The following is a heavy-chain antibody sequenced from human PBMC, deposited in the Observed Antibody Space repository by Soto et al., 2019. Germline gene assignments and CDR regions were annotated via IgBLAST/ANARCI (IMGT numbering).Heavy chain of an antibody. V-gene: IGHV3-23*01. CDR3: AKDGDIVVVPAAPGWFDP. J-gene: IGHJ5*02. CDR1: GFTFSSYA. Sequence: GGSLRLSCAASGFTFSSYAMSWVRQAPGKGLEWVSAISGRGGSTYYADSVKGRFTISRDNSKNTLYLQMNSLRAEDTAVYYCAKDGDIVVVPAAPGWFDPWGQGPLVTVSS. D-gene: IGHD2-2*01. CDR2: ISGRGGST.